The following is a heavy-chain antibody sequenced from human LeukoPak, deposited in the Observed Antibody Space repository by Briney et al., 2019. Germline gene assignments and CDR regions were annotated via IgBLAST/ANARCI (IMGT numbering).Heavy chain of an antibody. D-gene: IGHD1-26*01. V-gene: IGHV3-23*01. CDR1: GFTFSSYG. Sequence: GGSLRLSCAASGFTFSSYGMHWVRQAPGKGLEWVSAISGSGGSTYYADSVKGRFTISRDNPKNTLYLQMNSLRAEDTALYFCAKKAQYNGNYPLDYWGQGTLVTVSS. J-gene: IGHJ4*02. CDR2: ISGSGGST. CDR3: AKKAQYNGNYPLDY.